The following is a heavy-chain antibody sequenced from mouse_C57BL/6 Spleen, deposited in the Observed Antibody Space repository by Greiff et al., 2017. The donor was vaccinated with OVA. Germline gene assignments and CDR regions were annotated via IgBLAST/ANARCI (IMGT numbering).Heavy chain of an antibody. CDR3: ARKGATWDY. J-gene: IGHJ2*01. Sequence: QVQLQQPGAELVKPGASVKMSCKASGYTFTSYWITWVKQRPGQGLECIGELYPGSGSTNYNEKFKSKATLTVDTSSSTAYMQLSSLTSEDSAVYYCARKGATWDYWGQGTTLTVSS. CDR1: GYTFTSYW. V-gene: IGHV1-55*01. CDR2: LYPGSGST. D-gene: IGHD5-5*01.